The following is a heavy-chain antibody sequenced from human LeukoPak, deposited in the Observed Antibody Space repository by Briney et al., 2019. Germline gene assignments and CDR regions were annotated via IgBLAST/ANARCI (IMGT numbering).Heavy chain of an antibody. CDR1: GFNFGSYG. J-gene: IGHJ4*02. Sequence: GGSLRLSCAASGFNFGSYGMSWVRQAPGKGLEWVSFIGGSGGATYYADSVKGRFSISRDNSKNSLYLQVNGLRAEDTAVYYCARGYSNPYNEYYFDYWGQGTLVTVSS. D-gene: IGHD5-18*01. V-gene: IGHV3-23*01. CDR3: ARGYSNPYNEYYFDY. CDR2: IGGSGGAT.